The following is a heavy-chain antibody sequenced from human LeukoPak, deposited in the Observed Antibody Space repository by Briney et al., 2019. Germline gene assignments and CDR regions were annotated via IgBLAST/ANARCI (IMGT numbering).Heavy chain of an antibody. CDR1: GASIRGSPYS. CDR3: ARLDPNGPDDY. CDR2: IHFSGTT. D-gene: IGHD2-8*01. Sequence: SETLSLTCSLSGASIRGSPYSWGWIRQPPGKGLEWIGNIHFSGTTYYSPSLKGRITISVDTSRNQFSLHLMSVAAADTALHYCARLDPNGPDDYWGQGTLVTVSS. V-gene: IGHV4-39*01. J-gene: IGHJ4*02.